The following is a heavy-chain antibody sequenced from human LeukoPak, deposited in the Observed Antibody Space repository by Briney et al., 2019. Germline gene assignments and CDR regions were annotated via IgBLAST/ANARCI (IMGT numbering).Heavy chain of an antibody. V-gene: IGHV3-23*01. CDR3: AKRGVVIRVILVGFHKEAYYFDS. J-gene: IGHJ4*02. CDR1: GITLSNYG. Sequence: GGSLRLSCAVSGITLSNYGMSWVRQAPGKGLEWVACISGSGGGTNYADSVKGRFTISRDNSKNTLYLQMNRLRAEDTAVYFCAKRGVVIRVILVGFHKEAYYFDSWGEGAQVTVSS. CDR2: ISGSGGGT. D-gene: IGHD3-22*01.